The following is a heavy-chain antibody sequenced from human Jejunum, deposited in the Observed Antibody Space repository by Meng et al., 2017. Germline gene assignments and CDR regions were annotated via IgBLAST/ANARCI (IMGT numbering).Heavy chain of an antibody. J-gene: IGHJ4*02. CDR3: AHSSSSSSFGFDY. V-gene: IGHV4-61*08. Sequence: QGQGQESGPELGRPSQTLSLTCTVSGGSVSSAAYYWNWIRQPPGKGLEWIGYIYYSGGTTYSPSLNSRVTISIDTAKNQVSLKVSSVTAADTAVYYCAHSSSSSSFGFDYWGQGTLVTVFS. CDR2: IYYSGGT. D-gene: IGHD6-6*01. CDR1: GGSVSSAAYY.